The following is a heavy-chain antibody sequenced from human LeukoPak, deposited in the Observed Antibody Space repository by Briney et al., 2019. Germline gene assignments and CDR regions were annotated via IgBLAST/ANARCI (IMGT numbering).Heavy chain of an antibody. V-gene: IGHV1-69*13. D-gene: IGHD3-22*01. CDR2: IIPIFGTA. CDR3: ARGGYYYDSSGYYDY. Sequence: PWASVKVSCKASGGTFSSYAISWVRQAPGQGLEWMGGIIPIFGTANYAQKFQGRVTITADESTSTAYMELSSLRSEDTAVYYCARGGYYYDSSGYYDYWGQGTLVTVSS. CDR1: GGTFSSYA. J-gene: IGHJ4*02.